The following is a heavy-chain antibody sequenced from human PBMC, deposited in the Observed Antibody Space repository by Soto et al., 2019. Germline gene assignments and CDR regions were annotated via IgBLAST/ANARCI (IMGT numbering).Heavy chain of an antibody. Sequence: QVQLVESGGGVVQPGRSLRLSCAASGFTFSTYGMHWVRQAPGKGLEWVALIWFDGSDKYYTESVKGRFTISRDNSRSTVDLQMNSLRAEDTAVYYCARLYCSAASCYSVGAFDIRGQLTMVTVTS. CDR3: ARLYCSAASCYSVGAFDI. D-gene: IGHD2-2*01. J-gene: IGHJ3*02. V-gene: IGHV3-33*01. CDR2: IWFDGSDK. CDR1: GFTFSTYG.